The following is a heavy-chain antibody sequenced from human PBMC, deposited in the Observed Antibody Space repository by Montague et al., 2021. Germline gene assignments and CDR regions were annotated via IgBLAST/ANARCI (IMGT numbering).Heavy chain of an antibody. CDR1: GFTFSVYS. Sequence: SLRLSCAASGFTFSVYSMHWVRQVPENGLVWVALININGSILTYADYVKGRFTISRDNAKNTLYQLMNSLRAEDTAIYYCTRDRGSGSYISGFDPWGQGTLVTVSA. V-gene: IGHV3-74*03. CDR2: ININGSIL. D-gene: IGHD3-10*01. J-gene: IGHJ5*02. CDR3: TRDRGSGSYISGFDP.